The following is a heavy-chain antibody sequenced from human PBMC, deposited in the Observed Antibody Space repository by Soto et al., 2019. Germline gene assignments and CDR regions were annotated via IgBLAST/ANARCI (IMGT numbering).Heavy chain of an antibody. J-gene: IGHJ1*01. CDR1: GGTFSSFG. CDR3: AREGSGYNF. Sequence: QVQLVQSGAELKKTGSSVKVSCKASGGTFSSFGISWVRQAPGQGLEWMGGIIPVFGRPNYAQRFRGRLTITADESTSTSYMELIDLGSEDTAVYYCAREGSGYNFWGQGTQVTVSS. D-gene: IGHD5-12*01. V-gene: IGHV1-69*01. CDR2: IIPVFGRP.